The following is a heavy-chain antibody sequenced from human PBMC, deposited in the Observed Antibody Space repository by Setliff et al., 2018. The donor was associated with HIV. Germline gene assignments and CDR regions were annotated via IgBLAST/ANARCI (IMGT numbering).Heavy chain of an antibody. J-gene: IGHJ6*03. Sequence: PGESLKISCKGSGYTFTNYWIGWVRQMPGKGLEWMGIIYPGDSDTRYSPSFQGQVTISADKSISTAYLQWSSLKASDTAMYYCARYPSRGGDCYSEILYYMDVWGKGTTVTVSS. V-gene: IGHV5-51*01. D-gene: IGHD2-21*02. CDR1: GYTFTNYW. CDR2: IYPGDSDT. CDR3: ARYPSRGGDCYSEILYYMDV.